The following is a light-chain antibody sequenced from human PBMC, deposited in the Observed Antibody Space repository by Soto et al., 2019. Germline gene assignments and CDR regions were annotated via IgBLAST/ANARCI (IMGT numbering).Light chain of an antibody. CDR1: TSDVGGYKY. CDR2: DVT. Sequence: QSVLTQPASVSGSPGQSITISCTETTSDVGGYKYVSWYQQHPDKVPKLIIYDVTNRPSGTSNRFSGSKSGNTASLTISGLQAEDEADYYCSSYTSSSSYVFGTGTKVTVL. V-gene: IGLV2-14*01. CDR3: SSYTSSSSYV. J-gene: IGLJ1*01.